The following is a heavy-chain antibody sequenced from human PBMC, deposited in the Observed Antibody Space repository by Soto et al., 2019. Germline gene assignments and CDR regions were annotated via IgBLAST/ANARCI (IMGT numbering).Heavy chain of an antibody. Sequence: QLQLQESGSGLVKPSQTLSLTCAVSGGSISSGGYSWSWIRQPPGKGLEWIGYIYHSGSTYYNPPPKSRVTISVDRSTNQFSLKLSSVTAADTAVYSCARAGGLGAVAADYWGQGTLVTVSS. D-gene: IGHD6-19*01. CDR3: ARAGGLGAVAADY. CDR1: GGSISSGGYS. V-gene: IGHV4-30-2*01. CDR2: IYHSGST. J-gene: IGHJ4*02.